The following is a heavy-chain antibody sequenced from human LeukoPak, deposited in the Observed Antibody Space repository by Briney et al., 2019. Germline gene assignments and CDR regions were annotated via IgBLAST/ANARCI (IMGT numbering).Heavy chain of an antibody. D-gene: IGHD5-12*01. CDR2: ITSGSSYI. V-gene: IGHV3-21*01. Sequence: GGSLRLSCAASGFTFRSYTMNWVRQAPGKGLEWVSFITSGSSYIYYADSVKGRFTISRDNAKNSLHLQMNSLRAEDTAVYYCARGGGYSGYDLDAFDIWRQGTMVTVSS. J-gene: IGHJ3*02. CDR3: ARGGGYSGYDLDAFDI. CDR1: GFTFRSYT.